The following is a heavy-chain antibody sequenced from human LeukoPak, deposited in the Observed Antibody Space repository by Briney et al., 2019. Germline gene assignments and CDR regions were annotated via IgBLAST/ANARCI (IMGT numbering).Heavy chain of an antibody. CDR2: IHHSGST. CDR1: SGSISTSNW. D-gene: IGHD4-11*01. Sequence: KASETLSLTCAVSSGSISTSNWWSWVRQPPGKGLEWIAEIHHSGSTNYNPSLKSRVTISVDKSKNQFSLKLNSVTAADTAVYHCARHGVTYFDYWGQGTLVTVSS. V-gene: IGHV4-4*02. CDR3: ARHGVTYFDY. J-gene: IGHJ4*02.